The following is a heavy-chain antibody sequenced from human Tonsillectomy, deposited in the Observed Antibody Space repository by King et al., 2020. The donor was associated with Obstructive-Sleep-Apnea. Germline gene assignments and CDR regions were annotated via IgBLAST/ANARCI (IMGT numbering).Heavy chain of an antibody. CDR2: IYWDDDK. D-gene: IGHD1-1*01. CDR1: GFSLSTTGVG. J-gene: IGHJ4*02. Sequence: TLKESGPTLMKPTQTLTLTCTFSGFSLSTTGVGVGWIRQPPGKALEWLALIYWDDDKRYSPSLKSRLTITKDTSKNQVVLTMTNMDPVDTATYYCAHRRRLVHFDYWGQGTLVTVSS. CDR3: AHRRRLVHFDY. V-gene: IGHV2-5*02.